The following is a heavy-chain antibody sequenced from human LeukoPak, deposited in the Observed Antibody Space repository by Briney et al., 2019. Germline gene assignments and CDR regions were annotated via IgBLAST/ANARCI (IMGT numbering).Heavy chain of an antibody. CDR1: RFTFTDYW. V-gene: IGHV3-7*03. J-gene: IGHJ4*02. D-gene: IGHD3-3*01. CDR2: IKRDGSEK. CDR3: AKERYFDFWSALDY. Sequence: GGSLRLSCAASRFTFTDYWMSWVRQVPGKGLEWVANIKRDGSEKYYVDSVKGRFTISRDNAKNSLYLQMNSLGAEDTAVYYCAKERYFDFWSALDYWGQGTLVTVSS.